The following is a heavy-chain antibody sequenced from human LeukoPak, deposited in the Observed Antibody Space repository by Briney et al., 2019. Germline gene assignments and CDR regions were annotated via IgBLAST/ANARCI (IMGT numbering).Heavy chain of an antibody. J-gene: IGHJ4*02. Sequence: SVKASCKASGGTFSSYTISWVRQAPGQGLEWMGRIIPILGIANYAQKFQGRVTITADKSTSTAYMELSSLRSEDTAVYYCASRYSGYGRSPANEFDYWGQGTLVTVSS. CDR3: ASRYSGYGRSPANEFDY. CDR1: GGTFSSYT. V-gene: IGHV1-69*02. CDR2: IIPILGIA. D-gene: IGHD5-12*01.